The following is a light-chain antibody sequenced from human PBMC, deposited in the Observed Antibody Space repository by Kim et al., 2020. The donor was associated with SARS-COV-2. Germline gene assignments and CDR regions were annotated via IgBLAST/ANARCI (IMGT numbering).Light chain of an antibody. CDR1: QSIASY. J-gene: IGKJ2*01. CDR3: QQSYSTLYT. Sequence: DIQMTQSPSSLSASVGDRVTITCRARQSIASYLNWYQQKPGKAPNLLIYAASSLQSGVPSRFSGSGSGTDFTLTISSLQPEDFATYYCQQSYSTLYTFGQGTKLEI. CDR2: AAS. V-gene: IGKV1-39*01.